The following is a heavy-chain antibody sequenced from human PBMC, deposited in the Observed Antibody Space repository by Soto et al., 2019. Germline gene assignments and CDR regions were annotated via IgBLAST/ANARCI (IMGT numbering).Heavy chain of an antibody. CDR2: ISAYNGNT. D-gene: IGHD5-18*01. CDR3: ARKLYSYGYYYYYYGMDV. V-gene: IGHV1-18*04. Sequence: ASVKFSCTASGYTFTSYGISWVRQAPGQGLEWMGWISAYNGNTNYAQKLQGRVTMTTDTSTSTAYMELRSLRSDDTAVYYCARKLYSYGYYYYYYGMDVWGQGTTVTVSS. CDR1: GYTFTSYG. J-gene: IGHJ6*02.